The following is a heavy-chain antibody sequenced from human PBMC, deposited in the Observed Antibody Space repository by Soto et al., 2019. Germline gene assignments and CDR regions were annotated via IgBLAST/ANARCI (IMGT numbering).Heavy chain of an antibody. D-gene: IGHD2-21*02. CDR1: GFTFSSYS. CDR2: ISSSSSYI. J-gene: IGHJ1*01. CDR3: ARVERTMVTVREEHLQH. V-gene: IGHV3-21*01. Sequence: GGSLRLSCAASGFTFSSYSMNWVRQAPGKGLEWVSSISSSSSYIYYADSVKGRFTISRDNAKNSLYLQLNSLRAEDTAVYYCARVERTMVTVREEHLQHWGQGTLVTVSS.